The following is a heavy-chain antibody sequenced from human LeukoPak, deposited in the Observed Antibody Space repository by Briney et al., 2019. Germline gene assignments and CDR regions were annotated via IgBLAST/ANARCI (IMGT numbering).Heavy chain of an antibody. CDR3: TTPSGSNYGLDYFDY. CDR1: GFTFSNAW. J-gene: IGHJ4*02. Sequence: GGSLRLSCAASGFTFSNAWMSWVRQAPGKGLEWVGRIKSKTDGGTTDYAAPVKGRFTISRDDSKNTLYLQMNSLKTEDTAVYYCTTPSGSNYGLDYFDYWGQGTLVTVSS. D-gene: IGHD1-26*01. CDR2: IKSKTDGGTT. V-gene: IGHV3-15*01.